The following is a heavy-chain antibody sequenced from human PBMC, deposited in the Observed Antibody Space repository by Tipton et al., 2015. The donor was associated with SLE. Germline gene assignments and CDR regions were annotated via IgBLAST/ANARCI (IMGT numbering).Heavy chain of an antibody. CDR2: VYYVGST. J-gene: IGHJ1*01. CDR3: AKSGFGRGSYFHH. V-gene: IGHV4-59*03. Sequence: TLSLTCTVSGDSIGTYYWNWIRQSPGKGLEWIGNVYYVGSTNYNPSLKGRVTISVATSRNQFSLKLRSVTAADTAVYYCAKSGFGRGSYFHHWGQGTLVSVSS. CDR1: GDSIGTYY. D-gene: IGHD5-12*01.